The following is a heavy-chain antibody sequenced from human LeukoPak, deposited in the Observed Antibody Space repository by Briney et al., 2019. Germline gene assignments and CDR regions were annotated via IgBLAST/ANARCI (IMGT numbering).Heavy chain of an antibody. D-gene: IGHD2-2*01. CDR2: ISGSGGST. CDR3: AKGYCSSTSCRNYYYYGMDV. Sequence: GGSLILSCAASGFTFSSYAMSWVRQAPGKGLEWVSAISGSGGSTYYADSVKGRFTISRDNSKNTLYLQMNSLRAEDTAVYYCAKGYCSSTSCRNYYYYGMDVWGQGTTVTVSS. V-gene: IGHV3-23*01. J-gene: IGHJ6*02. CDR1: GFTFSSYA.